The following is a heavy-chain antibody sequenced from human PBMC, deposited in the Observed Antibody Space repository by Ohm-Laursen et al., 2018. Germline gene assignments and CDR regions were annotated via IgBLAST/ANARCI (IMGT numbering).Heavy chain of an antibody. D-gene: IGHD1-26*01. Sequence: SLRLSCAASGFTFSYYYMIWIRQAPGKGLEWVSYISSRGSTIYYADSVKGRLTISRDNAKNSLYLQMNSLRAEDTAVYYCARETSYSFDIWGQGTMVTVSS. CDR3: ARETSYSFDI. V-gene: IGHV3-11*01. J-gene: IGHJ3*02. CDR2: ISSRGSTI. CDR1: GFTFSYYY.